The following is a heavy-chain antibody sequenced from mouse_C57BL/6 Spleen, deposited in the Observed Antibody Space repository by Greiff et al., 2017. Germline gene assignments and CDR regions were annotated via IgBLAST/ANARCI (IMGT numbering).Heavy chain of an antibody. CDR2: IDPSDSET. CDR1: GYPFTSYW. Sequence: VQLQQPGAELVRPGSSVKLSCKASGYPFTSYWMHWVKQRPIQGLEWIGNIDPSDSETHYNQKFKDKATLTVDKSSSTAYMQLSSLTSEDSAVYYCARGGYYGGSPYAMDYWGQGTSVTVSS. CDR3: ARGGYYGGSPYAMDY. J-gene: IGHJ4*01. D-gene: IGHD1-1*01. V-gene: IGHV1-52*01.